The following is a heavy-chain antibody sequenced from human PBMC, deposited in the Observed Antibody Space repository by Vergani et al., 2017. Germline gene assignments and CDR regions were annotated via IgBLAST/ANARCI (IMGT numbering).Heavy chain of an antibody. J-gene: IGHJ6*03. CDR2: IIPIFGTA. D-gene: IGHD3-3*01. Sequence: QVQLVQSGAEVKKPGSSVKVSCKASGGTFSSYAISWVRQAPGQGLEWMGGIIPIFGTANYAQKFQGRVPITADESTSTAYMELSSLRSEDTAVYYCARDRGEFWSGYRAYYYYMDVWGKGTTVTVSS. CDR3: ARDRGEFWSGYRAYYYYMDV. CDR1: GGTFSSYA. V-gene: IGHV1-69*12.